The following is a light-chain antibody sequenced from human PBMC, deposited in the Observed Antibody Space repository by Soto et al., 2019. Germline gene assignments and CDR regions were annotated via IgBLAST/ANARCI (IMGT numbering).Light chain of an antibody. Sequence: QSLLTQPPSVCGAPGRRVTISCTGSSSNIGAGYDVHWYQQLPGTAPKLLIYGNSNRPSGVPDRFSGSKSGTSASLAITGLQAEDEADYYCQSYDSSLSGYVFGTGTKVTVL. CDR2: GNS. V-gene: IGLV1-40*01. CDR3: QSYDSSLSGYV. J-gene: IGLJ1*01. CDR1: SSNIGAGYD.